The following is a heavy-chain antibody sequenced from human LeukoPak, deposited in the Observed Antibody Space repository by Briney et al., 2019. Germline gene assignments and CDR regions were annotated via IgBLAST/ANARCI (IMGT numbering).Heavy chain of an antibody. Sequence: SETLSLTCAVYGGSFSSYYWSWIRQPPGKGLEWIGEINHSGSTNYNPSLKSRVTISVDTSKNQFSLKLSSVTAADTAVYYCARDRGSSGYYYWFDPWGQGTLVTVSS. J-gene: IGHJ5*02. CDR1: GGSFSSYY. CDR2: INHSGST. D-gene: IGHD3-22*01. CDR3: ARDRGSSGYYYWFDP. V-gene: IGHV4-34*01.